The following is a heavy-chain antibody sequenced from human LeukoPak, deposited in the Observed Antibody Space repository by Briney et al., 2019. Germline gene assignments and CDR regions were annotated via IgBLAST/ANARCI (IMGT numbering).Heavy chain of an antibody. Sequence: ASVKVSCKASGFTFTGYYIHWVRQAPGQGLEWRGWINPNNGDTNYAQKFQGRVTMTRDTAISTAYMEMSRLRSEDTAVYYCARGGSAMVRGVIITPIFDYWGQGTLVTVSS. CDR3: ARGGSAMVRGVIITPIFDY. V-gene: IGHV1-2*02. CDR1: GFTFTGYY. J-gene: IGHJ4*02. CDR2: INPNNGDT. D-gene: IGHD3-10*01.